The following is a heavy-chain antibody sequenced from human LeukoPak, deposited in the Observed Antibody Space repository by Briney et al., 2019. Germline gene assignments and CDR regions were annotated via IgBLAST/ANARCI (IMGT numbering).Heavy chain of an antibody. CDR3: ARSLNGFYRGLDF. D-gene: IGHD3-22*01. V-gene: IGHV3-23*01. CDR2: ISSTGATT. CDR1: GFSFNSYA. Sequence: GGSLRLSCAASGFSFNSYAMNWVGQAPGKGLEWVSVISSTGATTYYAASVQGRFTISRDNSKSTLYLQMDALRADDTAVYYCARSLNGFYRGLDFWGQGTLVTVSS. J-gene: IGHJ4*02.